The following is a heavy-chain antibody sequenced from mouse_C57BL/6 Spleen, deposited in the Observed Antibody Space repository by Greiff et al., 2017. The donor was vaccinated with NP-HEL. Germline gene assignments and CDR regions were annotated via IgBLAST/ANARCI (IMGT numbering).Heavy chain of an antibody. CDR3: ARYDYDYAMDY. CDR2: INPNNGGT. J-gene: IGHJ4*01. Sequence: EVKLQQSGPELVKPGASVKISCKASGYTFTDYYMNWVKQSHGKSLEWIGDINPNNGGTSYNQKFKGKATLTVDKSSSTAYMELRSLTSEDSAVYYCARYDYDYAMDYWGQGTSVTVSS. CDR1: GYTFTDYY. V-gene: IGHV1-26*01. D-gene: IGHD2-4*01.